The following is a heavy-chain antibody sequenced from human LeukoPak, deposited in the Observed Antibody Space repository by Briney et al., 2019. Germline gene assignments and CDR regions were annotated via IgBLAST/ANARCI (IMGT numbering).Heavy chain of an antibody. D-gene: IGHD5-18*01. Sequence: GSLRLSCAASGFTYKNYAMSWVRQAPRKGLEWVSTVGGGGDSTYYADSVKGRFTISRDNSKNTLYLQMDGLRAEDTAVYYRARGGTATRFDYWGQGTLVTVSS. CDR2: VGGGGDST. J-gene: IGHJ4*02. CDR3: ARGGTATRFDY. CDR1: GFTYKNYA. V-gene: IGHV3-23*01.